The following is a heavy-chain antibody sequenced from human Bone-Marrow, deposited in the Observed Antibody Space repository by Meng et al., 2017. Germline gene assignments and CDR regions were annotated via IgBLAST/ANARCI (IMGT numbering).Heavy chain of an antibody. J-gene: IGHJ4*02. Sequence: GESLKISCKASGFIFSNSWMSWVRQAPGKGLEWLANIRRDGSEKYYLDSVKGRFTISRDNAENSLHLQMNSLRPDDTAFYYCAKDGQRHFWGQGTLVTVSS. CDR2: IRRDGSEK. CDR3: AKDGQRHF. V-gene: IGHV3-7*03. CDR1: GFIFSNSW. D-gene: IGHD6-25*01.